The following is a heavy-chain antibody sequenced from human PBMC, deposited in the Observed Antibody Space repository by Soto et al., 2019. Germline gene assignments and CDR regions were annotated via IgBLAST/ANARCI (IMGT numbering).Heavy chain of an antibody. Sequence: GGSLRLSCAASGFTFSSYAMHWVRQAPGKGLEWVAVISYDGSNKYYADSVKGRFTISRDNSKNTLYLQMNSLRPEDTAVYFCAKDSGRGSADYYFDYWGRGTLVTVSS. D-gene: IGHD3-10*01. CDR3: AKDSGRGSADYYFDY. CDR1: GFTFSSYA. V-gene: IGHV3-30*04. CDR2: ISYDGSNK. J-gene: IGHJ4*02.